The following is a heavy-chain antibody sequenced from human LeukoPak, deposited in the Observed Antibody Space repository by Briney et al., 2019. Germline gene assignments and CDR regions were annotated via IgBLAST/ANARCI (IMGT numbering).Heavy chain of an antibody. CDR2: NNPNSGGT. J-gene: IGHJ6*03. CDR3: ARNGGGYSNLYYYMDV. D-gene: IGHD4-11*01. Sequence: ASVKVSCKASGYTFTGYYMHWVRQAPGQGLEWMGRNNPNSGGTNYAQKFQGRVTMTRDTSISTAYVELSRLRSDDTAVYYCARNGGGYSNLYYYMDVWGKGTTVTVSS. V-gene: IGHV1-2*06. CDR1: GYTFTGYY.